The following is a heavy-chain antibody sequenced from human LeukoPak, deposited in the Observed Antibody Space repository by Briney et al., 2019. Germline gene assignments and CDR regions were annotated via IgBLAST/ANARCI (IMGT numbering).Heavy chain of an antibody. CDR3: AKVLSKGPSGWYSPFDY. Sequence: GGSLRLSCAASGFTFDDYAMHWVRQAPGKGLEWVSGISWNSGSIGYADSVMGRFTISRDNAKNSLYLQMNSLRAEDMALYYCAKVLSKGPSGWYSPFDYWGQGTLVTVSS. D-gene: IGHD6-19*01. J-gene: IGHJ4*02. CDR2: ISWNSGSI. V-gene: IGHV3-9*03. CDR1: GFTFDDYA.